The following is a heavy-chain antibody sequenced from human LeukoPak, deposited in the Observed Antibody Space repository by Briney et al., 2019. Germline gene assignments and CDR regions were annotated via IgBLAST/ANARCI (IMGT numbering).Heavy chain of an antibody. V-gene: IGHV3-73*01. Sequence: GGSLRLSCAASGFTFSGSAMHWVRQASGKGLEWVGRIRSKANSYATAYAASVKGKFTISRDDSKNTAYLQMNSLKTEDPAVYYCTSPDSSGPHWGQGTLVTVSS. D-gene: IGHD3-22*01. CDR2: IRSKANSYAT. CDR1: GFTFSGSA. J-gene: IGHJ4*02. CDR3: TSPDSSGPH.